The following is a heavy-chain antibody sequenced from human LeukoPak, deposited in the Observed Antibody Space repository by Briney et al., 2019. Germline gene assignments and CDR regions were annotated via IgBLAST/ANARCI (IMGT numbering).Heavy chain of an antibody. CDR1: GGTFSSYA. Sequence: SVKVSCKASGGTFSSYAISWVRQAPGQGLEWMGRIIPIFGTANYAQKFQGRVTITTDESTSTAYMELSSLRSEDTAVYYCARENSNLHSSSFSWGQGTMVTVSP. D-gene: IGHD6-6*01. CDR3: ARENSNLHSSSFS. V-gene: IGHV1-69*05. J-gene: IGHJ3*01. CDR2: IIPIFGTA.